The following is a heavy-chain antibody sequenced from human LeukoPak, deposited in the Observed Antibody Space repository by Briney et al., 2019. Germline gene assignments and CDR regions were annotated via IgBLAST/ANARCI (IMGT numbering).Heavy chain of an antibody. CDR3: AKQWLRQFDY. J-gene: IGHJ4*02. V-gene: IGHV3-23*01. D-gene: IGHD5-12*01. Sequence: GGSLRLSCVVSGFTFSNYVMGWVRQAPGKGLEWVSAISGSGGSTYYADSVKGRFTISRDNSKNTLYLQMNSLRAEDTAVYYCAKQWLRQFDYWGQGALVTVSS. CDR2: ISGSGGST. CDR1: GFTFSNYV.